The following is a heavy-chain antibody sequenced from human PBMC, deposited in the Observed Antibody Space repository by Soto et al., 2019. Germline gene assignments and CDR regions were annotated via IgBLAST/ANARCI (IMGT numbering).Heavy chain of an antibody. J-gene: IGHJ4*02. CDR2: VKSKSDGGTT. Sequence: ETLSLTCAVYGGSFSGYYWSWIRQPPGKGLEWVGRVKSKSDGGTTDYAAPVKGRFTISRDDSETTLYLEVNSLNTEDTALYHCPTDLYCSGTTWPGTIDNWGKGNRVTIAS. CDR3: PTDLYCSGTTWPGTIDN. V-gene: IGHV3-15*01. CDR1: GGSFSGYY. D-gene: IGHD2-15*01.